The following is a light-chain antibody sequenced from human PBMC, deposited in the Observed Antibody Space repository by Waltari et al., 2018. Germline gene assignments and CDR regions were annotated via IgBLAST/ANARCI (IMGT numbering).Light chain of an antibody. CDR2: DAS. J-gene: IGKJ4*01. CDR3: QQRSNWPPGGLT. CDR1: QSVSSY. V-gene: IGKV3-11*01. Sequence: ELVFPQSPAPLSLSPGERATLSCRASQSVSSYLAWYQQKPGQAPRLLIYDASNRATGSPARFSGSGSGTDFTLTISSLEPEDFAVYYCQQRSNWPPGGLTFGEGTKVEIK.